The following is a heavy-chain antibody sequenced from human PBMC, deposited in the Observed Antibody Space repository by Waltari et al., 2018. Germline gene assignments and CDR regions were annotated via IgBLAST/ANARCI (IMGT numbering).Heavy chain of an antibody. V-gene: IGHV2-5*01. CDR2: VYWNDDN. J-gene: IGHJ4*02. CDR3: AHGAGWLFDY. Sequence: QITLKESGPTLVKPTQTLTLTCTFSGFSLSTSAVGVGWIRQPPGKGLEWLVRVYWNDDNHYSPSLKSRLTITKDTSKNQVVLTMTNMDPVDTATYYCAHGAGWLFDYWGPGTLVTVSS. CDR1: GFSLSTSAVG. D-gene: IGHD6-19*01.